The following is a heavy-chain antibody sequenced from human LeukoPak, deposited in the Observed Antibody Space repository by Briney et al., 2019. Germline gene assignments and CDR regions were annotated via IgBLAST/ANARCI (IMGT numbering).Heavy chain of an antibody. CDR2: ISTYIGNT. CDR3: ARHMSTSDAFNI. J-gene: IGHJ3*02. CDR1: GYTFTNYD. V-gene: IGHV1-18*01. D-gene: IGHD3-16*01. Sequence: GASVKVSCKASGYTFTNYDISWVRQAPGQGLEWMGWISTYIGNTNYAQNFQGRVTMTTDTSTGTAYMELRSLRSDDTAIYYCARHMSTSDAFNIWGQGTVVTVSS.